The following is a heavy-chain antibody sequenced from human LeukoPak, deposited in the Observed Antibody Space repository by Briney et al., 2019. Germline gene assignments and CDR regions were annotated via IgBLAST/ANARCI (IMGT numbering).Heavy chain of an antibody. CDR3: ARDSRYGEPSY. J-gene: IGHJ4*02. Sequence: PSEALSLTCTVSGGSIRSGGYYWRWNRQHPGRGVEWIEYIYYSGSTYYNPSLKSRVTISVDTSKNQFSLKLTSVTAADTAVYYCARDSRYGEPSYWGQGTLVTVSS. CDR2: IYYSGST. V-gene: IGHV4-31*03. D-gene: IGHD4-17*01. CDR1: GGSIRSGGYY.